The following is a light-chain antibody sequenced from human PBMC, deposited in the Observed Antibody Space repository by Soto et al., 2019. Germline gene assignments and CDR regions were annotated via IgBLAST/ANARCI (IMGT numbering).Light chain of an antibody. CDR3: LQHNSYPLT. V-gene: IGKV1-12*01. CDR2: IAT. Sequence: DIQMTQSPSSVSASVGDRVTITCRASQGISSWLAWYQQKPGKAPKLLMYIATQLQIGVPSRFSGSGSGTEFTLTISSLQPEDFATYYCLQHNSYPLTFGRGTKVDI. J-gene: IGKJ4*01. CDR1: QGISSW.